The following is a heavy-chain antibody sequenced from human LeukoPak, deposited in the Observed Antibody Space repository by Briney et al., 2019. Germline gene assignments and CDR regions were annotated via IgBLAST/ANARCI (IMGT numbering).Heavy chain of an antibody. CDR2: ISAYNGNT. J-gene: IGHJ3*02. D-gene: IGHD3-22*01. CDR3: ARTYYYDSSVRPDAFDI. CDR1: GYTFTSYG. Sequence: ASVKVSCKASGYTFTSYGISWVRQAPGQGLEWMGWISAYNGNTNYAQKLQGRVTMTTDTSTSTAYMELRSLRSDDTAVYYCARTYYYDSSVRPDAFDIWGQGTMVTVSS. V-gene: IGHV1-18*01.